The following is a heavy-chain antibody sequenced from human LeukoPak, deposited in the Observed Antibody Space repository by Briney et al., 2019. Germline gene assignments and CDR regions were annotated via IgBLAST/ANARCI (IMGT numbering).Heavy chain of an antibody. V-gene: IGHV4-59*08. D-gene: IGHD2-15*01. Sequence: SETLSLTCTVSGGSITSYYWSWIRQPPGKGLEWLGYIYYNGGTNYNPSLKSRVTMSVDTSKNQFSLKLSSVTAADTAVYYCARHSRCSGGSCYSFDYWGQGTLVTVSS. J-gene: IGHJ4*02. CDR3: ARHSRCSGGSCYSFDY. CDR2: IYYNGGT. CDR1: GGSITSYY.